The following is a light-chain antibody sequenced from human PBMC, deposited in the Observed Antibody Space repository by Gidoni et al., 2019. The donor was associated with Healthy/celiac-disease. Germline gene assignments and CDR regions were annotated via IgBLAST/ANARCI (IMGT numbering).Light chain of an antibody. CDR3: QAWDSSVV. V-gene: IGLV3-1*01. J-gene: IGLJ2*01. CDR1: KLGDKY. Sequence: SYELTQPPSVSVSPGQTASITCAGDKLGDKYACWYQQKPGQSPVLVIYQYIKRPSWIPARLSGSSSGNTVTLTISGTPAMAEADYYCQAWDSSVVFGGGPKLTVL. CDR2: QYI.